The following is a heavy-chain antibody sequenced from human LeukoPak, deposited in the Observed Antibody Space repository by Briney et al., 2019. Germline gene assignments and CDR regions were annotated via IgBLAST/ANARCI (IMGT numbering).Heavy chain of an antibody. V-gene: IGHV1-24*01. CDR3: TTDPTYYPDSSGYLVY. Sequence: WASVKVSCKFSGKTLTELSMYWVRQAPGKGLEWTVRLDPEDGETIYGQKFQGRITLTEDTSTDTAYMELSSLRSEDTAVYYCTTDPTYYPDSSGYLVYWGQGTLVTVSS. CDR2: LDPEDGET. J-gene: IGHJ4*02. CDR1: GKTLTELS. D-gene: IGHD3-22*01.